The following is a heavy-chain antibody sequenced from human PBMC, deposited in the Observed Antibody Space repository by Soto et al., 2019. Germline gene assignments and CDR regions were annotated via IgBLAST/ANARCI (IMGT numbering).Heavy chain of an antibody. D-gene: IGHD6-13*01. V-gene: IGHV4-38-2*02. J-gene: IGHJ6*02. CDR3: ARDRSIAAESKGYFYGMDV. CDR1: GYSISSGYY. CDR2: IYYSGST. Sequence: PSETLSLTCAVSGYSISSGYYWGWLRQPPGKGLEWIGYIYYSGSTYYNPSLKSRVTISVDTSKNQFSLKLSSVTAADTAVYYCARDRSIAAESKGYFYGMDVWGQGTTVTVSS.